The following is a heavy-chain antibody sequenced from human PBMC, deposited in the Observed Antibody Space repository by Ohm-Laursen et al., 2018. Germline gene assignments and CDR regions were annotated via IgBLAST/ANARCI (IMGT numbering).Heavy chain of an antibody. CDR2: INQVGIEK. CDR3: AKVEGYAGAH. Sequence: SLRLSCSASGFTFSSCWMSWVRQAPGKGLEWVANINQVGIEKYYVDSVKGRFTISRDNAKNSLYLQMNSLRAEDTALYYCAKVEGYAGAHWGQGTLVTVSS. CDR1: GFTFSSCW. D-gene: IGHD3-16*01. V-gene: IGHV3-7*03. J-gene: IGHJ4*02.